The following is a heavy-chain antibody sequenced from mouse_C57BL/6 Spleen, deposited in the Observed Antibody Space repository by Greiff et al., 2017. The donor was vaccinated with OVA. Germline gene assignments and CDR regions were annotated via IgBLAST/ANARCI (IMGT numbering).Heavy chain of an antibody. CDR3: ARLGDGEFDY. J-gene: IGHJ2*01. CDR2: IYPGDGDT. Sequence: QVQLQQSGPELVKPGASVKISCKASGYAFSSSWMNWVKQRPGKGLEWIGRIYPGDGDTNYNGKFKGTATLTADKSSSTAYMQLSSLTSEDSAVYFCARLGDGEFDYWGQGTTLTVSS. D-gene: IGHD3-3*01. CDR1: GYAFSSSW. V-gene: IGHV1-82*01.